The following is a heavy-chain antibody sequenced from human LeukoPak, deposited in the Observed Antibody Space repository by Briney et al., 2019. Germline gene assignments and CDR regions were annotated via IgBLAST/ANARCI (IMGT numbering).Heavy chain of an antibody. D-gene: IGHD2-8*01. J-gene: IGHJ4*02. CDR2: ISNDSSYI. V-gene: IGHV3-21*04. CDR1: GFTFSSFG. Sequence: GGSLRLSCAASGFTFSSFGMNWVRQAAGKGLEWVSSISNDSSYIYNADSVKGRFTISRDNAKNSLYLQMNSLRAEDTAVYYCAKDDIVLNGPTYYFDYWGQGTLVTVSS. CDR3: AKDDIVLNGPTYYFDY.